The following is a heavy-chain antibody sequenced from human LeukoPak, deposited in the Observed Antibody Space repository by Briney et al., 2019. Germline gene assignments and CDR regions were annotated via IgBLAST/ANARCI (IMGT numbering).Heavy chain of an antibody. Sequence: GGSLRLSCAASGFTFDNYAMHWVRQAPGKGLELVSGIAWNSANTGFADSVKGRFTISRDNAENSLYLQMNSLTPEDTAFYFCAKDMNSYGSGSSYNPWGPFDSWGQGTLVTVSS. CDR2: IAWNSANT. CDR1: GFTFDNYA. D-gene: IGHD3-10*01. V-gene: IGHV3-9*01. CDR3: AKDMNSYGSGSSYNPWGPFDS. J-gene: IGHJ4*02.